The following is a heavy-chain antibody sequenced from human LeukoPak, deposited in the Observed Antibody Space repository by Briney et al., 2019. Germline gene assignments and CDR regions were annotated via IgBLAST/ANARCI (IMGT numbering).Heavy chain of an antibody. J-gene: IGHJ3*02. D-gene: IGHD2-2*01. CDR1: GFTFSSYW. CDR3: ARELGYCSSTSCYQYAFDI. Sequence: PGGSLRLSCAASGFTFSSYWMHWVRQAPWKGLVWVSRINSDGSSTSYADSVKGRFTISRDNAKNTLYLQMNSLRAEDTAVYYCARELGYCSSTSCYQYAFDIWGQGTMVTVSS. V-gene: IGHV3-74*01. CDR2: INSDGSST.